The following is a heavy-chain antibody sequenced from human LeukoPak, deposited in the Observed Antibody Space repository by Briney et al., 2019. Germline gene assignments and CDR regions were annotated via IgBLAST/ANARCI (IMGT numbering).Heavy chain of an antibody. CDR2: ISSSSSTI. J-gene: IGHJ3*02. CDR3: ARQVMTGYNAFDI. V-gene: IGHV3-48*01. Sequence: GGSLRLSCAASGFTFSSYSMNWVRQAPGKGLEWVSYISSSSSTIYYADSVKGRFTISRDNAKNSLYLQMNSLRAEDTAVYYCARQVMTGYNAFDIWGQGTMVTVSS. D-gene: IGHD3-9*01. CDR1: GFTFSSYS.